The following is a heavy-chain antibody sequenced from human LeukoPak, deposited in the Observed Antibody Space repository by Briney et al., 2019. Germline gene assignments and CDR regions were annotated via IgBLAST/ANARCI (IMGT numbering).Heavy chain of an antibody. CDR2: ISWNSGSI. D-gene: IGHD3-22*01. V-gene: IGHV3-9*01. Sequence: GGSLRLSCAASGFSFDDYAMHWVRPAPGKGLEWVSGISWNSGSIGYADSVKGRFTISRDNAKNSLYLQMNSLRAEDTALYYCAKASGRSSGYYGYWGQGTLVTVSS. CDR1: GFSFDDYA. CDR3: AKASGRSSGYYGY. J-gene: IGHJ4*02.